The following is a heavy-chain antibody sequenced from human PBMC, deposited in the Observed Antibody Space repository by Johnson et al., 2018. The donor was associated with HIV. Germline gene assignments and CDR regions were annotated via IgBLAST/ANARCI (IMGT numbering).Heavy chain of an antibody. V-gene: IGHV3-23*04. CDR1: GFTFDDYV. Sequence: VQLVESGGGLVQPGRSLRLSCAASGFTFDDYVMHWVRQAPGKGLEWVSGISGSGGITYYADSVKGRFTISRDNSKNTLYLQMNSLRAEDTAVYYCARVSSLGGIAARNALDIWGQGTMVTVSS. CDR2: ISGSGGIT. CDR3: ARVSSLGGIAARNALDI. D-gene: IGHD6-6*01. J-gene: IGHJ3*02.